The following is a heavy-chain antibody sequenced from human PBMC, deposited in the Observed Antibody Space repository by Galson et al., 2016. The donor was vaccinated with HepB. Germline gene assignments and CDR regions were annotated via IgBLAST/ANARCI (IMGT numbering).Heavy chain of an antibody. CDR1: GFTFSDYY. J-gene: IGHJ6*02. CDR3: ARRLDTQGRIGGWAWGMDV. Sequence: SLRLSCAASGFTFSDYYMSWVRQAPGKGLEWLSIISGSGTSIYYADSVKGRFTVSRDNAKNSLYLQMNSLTTEDTAVYFCARRLDTQGRIGGWAWGMDVWGQGTTVTVSS. CDR2: ISGSGTSI. V-gene: IGHV3-11*04. D-gene: IGHD3-10*01.